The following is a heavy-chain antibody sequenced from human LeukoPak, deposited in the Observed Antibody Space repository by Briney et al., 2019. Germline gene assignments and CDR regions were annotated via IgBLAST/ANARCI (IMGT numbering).Heavy chain of an antibody. Sequence: GGSLRLSCAASGNYWMHWVRQAPGKGLVWVSHINSDGSWTSYADSVKGRFTISKDNAKNTVYLQMNNLRAEGTAVYYCVSFYETYWGRGTLVTVSS. CDR2: INSDGSWT. V-gene: IGHV3-74*01. CDR1: GNYW. D-gene: IGHD2-2*01. J-gene: IGHJ4*02. CDR3: VSFYETY.